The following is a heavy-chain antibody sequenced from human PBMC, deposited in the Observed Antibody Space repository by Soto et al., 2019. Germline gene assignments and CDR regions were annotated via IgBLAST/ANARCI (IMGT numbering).Heavy chain of an antibody. V-gene: IGHV4-34*01. CDR2: ITKSGNT. D-gene: IGHD3-10*01. CDR3: ARRVTMQYYFDY. Sequence: QVQLQQWGAGLLKPSETLSRTCAVYGGSFSSGHYWSWIRQTPGKGLEWIGEITKSGNTNYNPSLKSRVTISVDRSKNQFSLRMISVTAADTAVYYCARRVTMQYYFDYWGQGTLVPVSS. J-gene: IGHJ4*02. CDR1: GGSFSSGHY.